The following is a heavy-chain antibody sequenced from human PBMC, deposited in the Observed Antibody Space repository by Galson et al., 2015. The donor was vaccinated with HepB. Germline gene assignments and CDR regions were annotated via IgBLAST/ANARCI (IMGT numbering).Heavy chain of an antibody. J-gene: IGHJ6*02. CDR2: IRYDGSNK. CDR3: AKDLAHGSGSDPAPDYNYYGMDV. CDR1: GVNFSIYD. V-gene: IGHV3-30*02. D-gene: IGHD5-12*01. Sequence: SLRLSCAASGVNFSIYDMRWVRQAPGRGLEWVASIRYDGSNKYSADSVKGRFTISRDNSKSTLYLQLNSLRSEDTAVYYCAKDLAHGSGSDPAPDYNYYGMDVWGQGTTVTVSS.